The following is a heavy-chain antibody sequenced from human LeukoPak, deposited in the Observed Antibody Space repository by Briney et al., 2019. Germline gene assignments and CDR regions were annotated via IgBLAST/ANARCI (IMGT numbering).Heavy chain of an antibody. J-gene: IGHJ4*02. CDR3: TIDPADYYGTNSLDF. V-gene: IGHV3-23*01. CDR2: ISGSGGST. D-gene: IGHD3-10*01. Sequence: GGSLSLSCAASGFTFSSYAMSWVRQAPGKGLEWVSAISGSGGSTYYADSVKGRFTISRDNSKNTLYLQMSSLRAEDTALYYCTIDPADYYGTNSLDFWGQGTPVTVSS. CDR1: GFTFSSYA.